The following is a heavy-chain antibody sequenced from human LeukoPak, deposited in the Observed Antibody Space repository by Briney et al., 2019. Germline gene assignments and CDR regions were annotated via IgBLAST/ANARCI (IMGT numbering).Heavy chain of an antibody. CDR3: ARDRGYRDGYNPPSPARAFDI. Sequence: PSETLSLTCTVSGVSISSSSYYWGWIRQPPGKGLEWIGSIYYSGSAYYNPSLKSRVTISVDTSKNQFSLKLSSVTAADTAVYYCARDRGYRDGYNPPSPARAFDIWGQGTMVTVSS. CDR1: GVSISSSSYY. D-gene: IGHD5-24*01. J-gene: IGHJ3*02. V-gene: IGHV4-39*07. CDR2: IYYSGSA.